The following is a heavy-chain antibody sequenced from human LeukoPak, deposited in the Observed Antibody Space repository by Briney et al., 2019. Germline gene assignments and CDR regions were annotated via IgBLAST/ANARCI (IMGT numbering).Heavy chain of an antibody. V-gene: IGHV3-7*01. CDR1: GFTFSSYW. Sequence: GGSLRLSCAASGFTFSSYWMSWVRQAPGKGLEWVANIKQDGSEKYYVDSVKGRFTISRDNAKNSLYLQMNSLRAEDTAVYYCARDVDDFWSGYSPRDYFDYWGQGTLVTVSS. CDR2: IKQDGSEK. CDR3: ARDVDDFWSGYSPRDYFDY. D-gene: IGHD3-3*01. J-gene: IGHJ4*02.